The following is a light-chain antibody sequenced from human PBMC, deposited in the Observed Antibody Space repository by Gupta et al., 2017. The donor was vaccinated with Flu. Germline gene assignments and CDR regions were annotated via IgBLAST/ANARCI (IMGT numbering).Light chain of an antibody. Sequence: DRVTIPCRASQSISNYLNWYQHKPGEAPKLLVYRASSLQSGVPSRFSGSGSGTDFTLTISSLQPEDCATYFCQQSYRTPLLTFGPGTKVDIK. J-gene: IGKJ3*01. CDR1: QSISNY. CDR2: RAS. CDR3: QQSYRTPLLT. V-gene: IGKV1-39*01.